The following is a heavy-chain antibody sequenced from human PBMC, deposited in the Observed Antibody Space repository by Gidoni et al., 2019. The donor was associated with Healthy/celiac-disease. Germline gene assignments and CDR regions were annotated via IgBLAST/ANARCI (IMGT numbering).Heavy chain of an antibody. D-gene: IGHD3-22*01. CDR1: GSTFSDYY. CDR3: ARGEYYYDSSGYNTPFDY. CDR2: ISSSSSYT. Sequence: QVQLVESGGGLVKPGGSLRLSCAASGSTFSDYYMSWIRQAPGKGLEWVSYISSSSSYTNYADSVKGRFTISRDNAKNSLYLQMNSLRAEDTAVYYCARGEYYYDSSGYNTPFDYWGQGTLVTVSS. V-gene: IGHV3-11*06. J-gene: IGHJ4*02.